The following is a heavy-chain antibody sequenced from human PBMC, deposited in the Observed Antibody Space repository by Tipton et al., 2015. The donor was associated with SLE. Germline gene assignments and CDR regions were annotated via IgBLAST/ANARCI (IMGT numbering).Heavy chain of an antibody. J-gene: IGHJ3*02. Sequence: GSLRLSCAASGFTFSSYAMHWVRQAPGKGLEWVANIKQDGSEKYYVDSVKGRFTISRDNAKNSLYLQMNSLRAEDTAVYYCATCPEDYAFDIWGQGTMVTVSS. V-gene: IGHV3-7*01. D-gene: IGHD4-11*01. CDR2: IKQDGSEK. CDR1: GFTFSSYA. CDR3: ATCPEDYAFDI.